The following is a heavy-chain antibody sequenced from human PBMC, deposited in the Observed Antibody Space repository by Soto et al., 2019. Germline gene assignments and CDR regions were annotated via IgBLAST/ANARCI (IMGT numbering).Heavy chain of an antibody. J-gene: IGHJ4*02. V-gene: IGHV4-30-4*01. CDR2: IYYSGST. CDR3: ARVGGFGATTIDY. CDR1: GGSISSGDYY. Sequence: SETLSLTCTVSGGSISSGDYYWSWIRQPPGKGLEWIGYIYYSGSTYYNPSLKSRVTISVDTSKNQFSLKLSSVTAADTAVYYCARVGGFGATTIDYWGQGTMVTVSS. D-gene: IGHD3-10*01.